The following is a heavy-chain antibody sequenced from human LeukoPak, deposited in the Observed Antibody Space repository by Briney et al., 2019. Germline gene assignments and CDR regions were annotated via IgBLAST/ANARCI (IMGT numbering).Heavy chain of an antibody. CDR3: ASDEGNYFDY. Sequence: GGSLRLSCAASGCSFSPNIMNWVGQAPGKGLEWVASISRNSTYIHYADSVKGRFTISRDNARNSLFLQMNRQRDEDTAIYYCASDEGNYFDYWGQGTLVTVSS. J-gene: IGHJ4*02. CDR1: GCSFSPNI. V-gene: IGHV3-21*01. CDR2: ISRNSTYI.